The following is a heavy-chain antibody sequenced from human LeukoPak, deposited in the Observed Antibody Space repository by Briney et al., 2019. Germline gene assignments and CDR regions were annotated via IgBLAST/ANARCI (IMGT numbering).Heavy chain of an antibody. J-gene: IGHJ4*02. CDR3: ARYRYYYVSGSYVDF. CDR2: IWYDGSNK. D-gene: IGHD3-10*01. Sequence: PGRSLRHSCAEPGFTFSSSSMYSVPQAPGKGLEWVAVIWYDGSNKYYADSVKGRFTISRDNSKNTLYLQMNSLRAEDTAVYYCARYRYYYVSGSYVDFWGQGTLVTVSS. CDR1: GFTFSSSS. V-gene: IGHV3-33*01.